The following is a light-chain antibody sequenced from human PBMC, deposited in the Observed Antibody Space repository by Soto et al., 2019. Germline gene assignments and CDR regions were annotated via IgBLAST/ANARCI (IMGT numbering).Light chain of an antibody. V-gene: IGKV3-20*01. Sequence: ETVLTQSPGTLSLSPGERATLSCRASQRVGSSYLAWYQHKPGQAPRLLIYAASSRATGIPDRFSGSGSGTDFTLIISRLEPEDFAVYFCQQSGSSPYTFGQGTKLDI. CDR3: QQSGSSPYT. CDR2: AAS. J-gene: IGKJ2*01. CDR1: QRVGSSY.